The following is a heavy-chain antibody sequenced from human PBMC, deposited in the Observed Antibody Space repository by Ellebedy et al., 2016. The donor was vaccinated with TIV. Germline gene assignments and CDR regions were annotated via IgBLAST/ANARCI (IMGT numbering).Heavy chain of an antibody. CDR2: IYYSGSA. V-gene: IGHV4-31*03. J-gene: IGHJ6*02. D-gene: IGHD3-16*01. Sequence: SETLSLTCSVSGDSISSGGYYWSWIRQLPGKGLEWIGYIYYSGSAYYSPSLESRVSISVDTSKNQFSLTLRSVTAADTAVYYCVRDYGGIGLRYYYGMDVWGQGTTVTVSS. CDR3: VRDYGGIGLRYYYGMDV. CDR1: GDSISSGGYY.